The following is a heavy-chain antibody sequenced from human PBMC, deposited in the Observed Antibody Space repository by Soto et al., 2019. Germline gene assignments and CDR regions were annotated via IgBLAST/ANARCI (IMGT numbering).Heavy chain of an antibody. CDR3: ARMGPLYATTYWFFDL. CDR1: GGSIGSHY. CDR2: VYSSGGT. Sequence: PSETLSLTCNVSGGSIGSHYWTWIRQPPGKGLEWIGYVYSSGGTNYNPSLKSRVILSVDTSKNQFSLKMNYVTAADTAVYYCARMGPLYATTYWFFDLWGRGTLVTVYS. J-gene: IGHJ2*01. D-gene: IGHD2-8*01. V-gene: IGHV4-59*11.